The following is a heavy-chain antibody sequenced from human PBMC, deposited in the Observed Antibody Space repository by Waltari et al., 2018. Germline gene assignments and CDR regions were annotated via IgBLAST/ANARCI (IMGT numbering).Heavy chain of an antibody. CDR3: ARLNYYDSSGYQRFDY. J-gene: IGHJ4*02. V-gene: IGHV4-34*01. Sequence: QVQLQQWGAGLLKPSETLSLTCAVYGGSFSGYYWSWIRQPPGKGLEWIGEINQSGSTSYNPALKSRVTISVDTSKNQFSLKLSSVTAADTAVYYCARLNYYDSSGYQRFDYWGQGTLVTVSS. CDR2: INQSGST. CDR1: GGSFSGYY. D-gene: IGHD3-22*01.